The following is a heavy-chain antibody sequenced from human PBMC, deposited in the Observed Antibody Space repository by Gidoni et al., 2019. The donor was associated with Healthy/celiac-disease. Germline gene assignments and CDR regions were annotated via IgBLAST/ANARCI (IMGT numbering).Heavy chain of an antibody. Sequence: QVQLVQSGAEVKKPGSSVKVSCKASGGTFSSYAISWVRQAPGQGLEWRGGIIPIFGTANYAQKFQGRVTITADESTSTAYMELSSLRSEDTAVYYCARSGVVPAARAYNWFDPWGQGTLVTVSS. V-gene: IGHV1-69*01. CDR3: ARSGVVPAARAYNWFDP. CDR2: IIPIFGTA. J-gene: IGHJ5*02. D-gene: IGHD2-2*01. CDR1: GGTFSSYA.